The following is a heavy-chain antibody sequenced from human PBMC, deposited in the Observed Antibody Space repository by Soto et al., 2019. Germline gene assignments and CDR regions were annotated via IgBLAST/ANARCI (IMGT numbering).Heavy chain of an antibody. V-gene: IGHV4-30-4*01. CDR3: WTEYYFDY. D-gene: IGHD3-9*01. J-gene: IGHJ4*02. CDR2: IYSSGTA. Sequence: TLSLTCTVSGGSITSSNYYWSWIRQSPGEGLEWIGHIYSSGTAYYNPSLMSRVSMSIDTSKNQFSLNLSSVTVADTAVYFDWTEYYFDYWGQGTLVTVSS. CDR1: GGSITSSNYY.